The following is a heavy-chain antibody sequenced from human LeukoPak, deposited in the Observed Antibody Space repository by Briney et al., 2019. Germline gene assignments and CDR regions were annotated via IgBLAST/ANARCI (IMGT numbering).Heavy chain of an antibody. D-gene: IGHD3-10*01. CDR1: GGSISSGDYY. CDR2: IYYSGST. Sequence: PSETLSLTCTVSGGSISSGDYYWSWIRQPPGKGLGWIGYIYYSGSTYYNPSLKSRVTISVDTSKNQFSLKLSSVTAADTAVYYCARRGVTYYYGSGSHARDSDAFDIWGQGTMVTVSS. CDR3: ARRGVTYYYGSGSHARDSDAFDI. J-gene: IGHJ3*02. V-gene: IGHV4-30-4*01.